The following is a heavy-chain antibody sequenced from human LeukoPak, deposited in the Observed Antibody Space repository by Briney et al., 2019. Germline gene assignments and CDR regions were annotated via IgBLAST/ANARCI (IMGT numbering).Heavy chain of an antibody. CDR2: IYHSGNT. CDR3: ARNADDSSSYPYFDY. D-gene: IGHD3-22*01. J-gene: IGHJ4*02. CDR1: GGSISNYY. V-gene: IGHV4-59*01. Sequence: SETLSLTCTVSGGSISNYYWSWIRQPPGKELEWIGYIYHSGNTNYNPSLESRVTISQDTSKNQFSLKLSSVTAADTVVYYCARNADDSSSYPYFDYWGQGTLVTVSS.